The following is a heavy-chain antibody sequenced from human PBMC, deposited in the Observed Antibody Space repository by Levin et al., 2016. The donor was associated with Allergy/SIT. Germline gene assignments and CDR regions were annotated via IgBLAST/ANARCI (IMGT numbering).Heavy chain of an antibody. CDR1: GFTFSSYA. Sequence: GESLKISCAASGFTFSSYAMSWVRQAPGKGLEWVSAISGSGGSTYYADSVKGRFTISRDNSKNTLYLQMNSLRAEDTAVYYCAKASPKQWLVIFFDYWGQGTLVTVSS. D-gene: IGHD6-19*01. J-gene: IGHJ4*02. CDR2: ISGSGGST. CDR3: AKASPKQWLVIFFDY. V-gene: IGHV3-23*01.